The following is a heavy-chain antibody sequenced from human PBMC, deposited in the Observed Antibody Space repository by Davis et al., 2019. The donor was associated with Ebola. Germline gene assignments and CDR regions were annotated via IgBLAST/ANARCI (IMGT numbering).Heavy chain of an antibody. CDR3: AGTPDYGMDV. J-gene: IGHJ6*04. D-gene: IGHD6-13*01. V-gene: IGHV4-39*01. CDR1: GGSIASGSYY. CDR2: IYDGGST. Sequence: SETLSLTCTVSGGSIASGSYYWGWIRQPPGKGLEWMGAIYDGGSTYYSSSLKSRVTISVDTSKNQFSLKLSSVTAADTAVYYAAGTPDYGMDVWGKGTTVTVSS.